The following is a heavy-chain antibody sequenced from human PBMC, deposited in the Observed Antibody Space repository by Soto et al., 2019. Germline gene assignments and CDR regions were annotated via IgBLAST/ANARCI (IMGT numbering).Heavy chain of an antibody. CDR2: INYSGTT. CDR1: GGSISTASYY. V-gene: IGHV4-39*01. CDR3: ARLMLDRSWYFDWFDP. D-gene: IGHD6-13*01. J-gene: IGHJ5*02. Sequence: QLQLQESGPGLVKPSETLSLTCTVSGGSISTASYYWGWIRQPPGKGLEWIARINYSGTTYYSPSLKSRVAVSIDTSKDQFSLKVNSVTAADTALYFCARLMLDRSWYFDWFDPWGQGTLVTVSS.